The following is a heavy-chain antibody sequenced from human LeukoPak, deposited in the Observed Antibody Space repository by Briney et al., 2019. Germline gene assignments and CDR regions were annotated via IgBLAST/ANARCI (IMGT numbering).Heavy chain of an antibody. J-gene: IGHJ4*02. CDR3: ARRNGNYGSFDY. CDR2: IYYSGNT. Sequence: SETLSLTCTVSGGSISSGDSYWSWIRQPPGKGLEWIGYIYYSGNTYYNPSLKSRVTISVDTSKNQSSLKLSSVTAADTAVYHCARRNGNYGSFDYWGQGTLVTVSS. D-gene: IGHD3-10*01. CDR1: GGSISSGDSY. V-gene: IGHV4-30-4*01.